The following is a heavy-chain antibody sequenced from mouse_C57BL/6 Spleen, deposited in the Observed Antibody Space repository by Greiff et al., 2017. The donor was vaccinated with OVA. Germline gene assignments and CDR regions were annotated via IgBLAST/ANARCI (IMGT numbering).Heavy chain of an antibody. Sequence: VQLQQSGAELVKPGASVKMSCKASGYTFTSYWITWVKQRPGQGLEWIGDIYPGSGSTNYNEKFKSKATLTVDTSSSTAYMQLSSLTSEDSAVYYCARVGGSSYDYFDYWGQGTTLTVSS. D-gene: IGHD1-1*01. J-gene: IGHJ2*01. CDR2: IYPGSGST. V-gene: IGHV1-55*01. CDR3: ARVGGSSYDYFDY. CDR1: GYTFTSYW.